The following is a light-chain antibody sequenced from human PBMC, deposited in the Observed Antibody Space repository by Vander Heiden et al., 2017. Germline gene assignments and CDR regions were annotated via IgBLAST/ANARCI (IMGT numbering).Light chain of an antibody. CDR1: SSDVSCYKY. V-gene: IGLV2-14*03. CDR2: DVS. CDR3: ASYTSSSTWV. J-gene: IGLJ3*02. Sequence: SALPQPASASGSPGQSVPISCTGTSSDVSCYKYVSWYQQHPGKAPKLMIYDVSDRPSGVSNRFSGSKSGNTAALTISGLQAEDEADYYCASYTSSSTWVFGGGTKLTVL.